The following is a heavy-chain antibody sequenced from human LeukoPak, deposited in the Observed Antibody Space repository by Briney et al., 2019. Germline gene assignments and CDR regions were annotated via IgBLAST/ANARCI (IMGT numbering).Heavy chain of an antibody. Sequence: SETLSLTCTVFNASISTYYWSWIRQPPGKGLEWIGYISSSGNTSYNPSLKSRLSISVDTSKNQFSLRLTSVTAADTAVYYCARVLTIFGVVISYGAFDIWGQGTVVTVSS. CDR1: NASISTYY. J-gene: IGHJ3*02. CDR3: ARVLTIFGVVISYGAFDI. V-gene: IGHV4-59*01. D-gene: IGHD3-3*01. CDR2: ISSSGNT.